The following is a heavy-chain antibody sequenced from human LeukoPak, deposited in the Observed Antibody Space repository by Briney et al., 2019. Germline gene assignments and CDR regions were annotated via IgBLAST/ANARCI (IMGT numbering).Heavy chain of an antibody. Sequence: GGSLRLSCAASGFMFDDYAMHWVRQAPGKGLEWVSGISWNSGSIGYADSVKGRFTISRDNAKDSLYLQMSSLIAEDTALYYCAKDTRLGALDIWGQGTVVTVSA. CDR2: ISWNSGSI. D-gene: IGHD1-26*01. CDR3: AKDTRLGALDI. CDR1: GFMFDDYA. V-gene: IGHV3-9*01. J-gene: IGHJ3*02.